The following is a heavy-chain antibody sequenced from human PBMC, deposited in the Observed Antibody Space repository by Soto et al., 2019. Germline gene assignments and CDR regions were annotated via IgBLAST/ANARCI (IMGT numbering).Heavy chain of an antibody. V-gene: IGHV1-18*01. CDR2: ISAYNGNT. Sequence: QVQLVQSGAEVKKPGASVKVSCKASGYTFTSYGISWVRQAPGQGLEWMGWISAYNGNTNYAQKLQGRDTMTTDTSTSTAYMELRSLRYDDTAVYYCARAEDDYIWGSYRPYNFDYWGQGTLVNVSS. D-gene: IGHD3-16*02. CDR3: ARAEDDYIWGSYRPYNFDY. CDR1: GYTFTSYG. J-gene: IGHJ4*02.